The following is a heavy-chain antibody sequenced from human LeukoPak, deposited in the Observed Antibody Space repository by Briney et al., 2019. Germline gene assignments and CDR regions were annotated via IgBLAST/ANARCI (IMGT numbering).Heavy chain of an antibody. CDR1: GYTFTGDY. V-gene: IGHV1-2*02. D-gene: IGHD6-6*01. Sequence: ASVKVSCKAFGYTFTGDYMHWVRQAPGQGLEWMGWINPNNGGTSYAQKFQGRVTMTRDTSINTVYMELRNLRSDDTAVYYCANEYSSSSAGYFQHWGQGTLATVSS. J-gene: IGHJ1*01. CDR3: ANEYSSSSAGYFQH. CDR2: INPNNGGT.